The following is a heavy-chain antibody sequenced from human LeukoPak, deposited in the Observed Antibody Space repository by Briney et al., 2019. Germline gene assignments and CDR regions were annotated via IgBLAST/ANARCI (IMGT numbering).Heavy chain of an antibody. V-gene: IGHV4-39*01. J-gene: IGHJ3*02. D-gene: IGHD3-10*01. CDR3: GRLGYYGSGSFRSGAFDI. CDR2: IYYSGST. Sequence: WVRQAPGKGLEWIGSIYYSGSTYYNPSLKSRVTMSVDTSYNQFSLRLSFVTAADTAIYYCGRLGYYGSGSFRSGAFDIWGQGTMVTVSS.